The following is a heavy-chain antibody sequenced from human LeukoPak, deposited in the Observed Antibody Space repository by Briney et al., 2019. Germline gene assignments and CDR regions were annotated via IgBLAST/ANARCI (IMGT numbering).Heavy chain of an antibody. Sequence: ASVKVSCKASGYTFTSYGISWVRQAPGQGLEWMGWISAYNGNTNYAQKLQGRVTMTTDTSTSTAYMELRSLRSDDTAVYYCARDEYCSSTSCYTGRMPFDIWGQGTMVTVSS. V-gene: IGHV1-18*01. D-gene: IGHD2-2*02. CDR1: GYTFTSYG. CDR2: ISAYNGNT. J-gene: IGHJ3*02. CDR3: ARDEYCSSTSCYTGRMPFDI.